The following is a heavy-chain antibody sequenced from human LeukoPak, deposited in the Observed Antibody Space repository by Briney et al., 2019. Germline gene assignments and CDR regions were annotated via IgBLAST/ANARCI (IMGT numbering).Heavy chain of an antibody. CDR1: VGSISSYH. J-gene: IGHJ4*02. V-gene: IGHV4-4*07. D-gene: IGHD3-22*01. Sequence: SETLSLTCTASVGSISSYHWSWIRQPAGKGREWIGRIYTSERTNYHPSLKSRLTKSVDTSKNQFSQKLSSVTAADTAVYYCARDDYDSSGYDYWGQGTLVTVSS. CDR3: ARDDYDSSGYDY. CDR2: IYTSERT.